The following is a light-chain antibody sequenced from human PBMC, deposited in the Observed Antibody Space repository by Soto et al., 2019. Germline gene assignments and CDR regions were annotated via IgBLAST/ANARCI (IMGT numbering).Light chain of an antibody. J-gene: IGLJ2*01. CDR2: EVS. CDR1: SSDGGGYNY. Sequence: QSALTQPASVSGSPGQSITISCTGTSSDGGGYNYVSWYQQHPGKAPKLMIYEVSNRPSGVSNRFSGSKSGNTASLTISGLQAEDEADYYCRSYTSSSTLGFGGGTKRTVL. V-gene: IGLV2-14*01. CDR3: RSYTSSSTLG.